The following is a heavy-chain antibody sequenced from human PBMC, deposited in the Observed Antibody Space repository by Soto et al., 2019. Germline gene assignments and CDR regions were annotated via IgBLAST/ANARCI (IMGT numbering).Heavy chain of an antibody. V-gene: IGHV5-51*01. CDR3: ARSAMVRGVASDNWFDP. D-gene: IGHD3-10*01. CDR2: IYPGDSDT. J-gene: IGHJ5*02. CDR1: GYSFTSYW. Sequence: GESLKISCKGSGYSFTSYWIGWVRQMPGKGLEWMGIIYPGDSDTRYSPSFQGQVTISADKSISTAYLQWSSLKASDTAMYYCARSAMVRGVASDNWFDPWGQGTLVTVS.